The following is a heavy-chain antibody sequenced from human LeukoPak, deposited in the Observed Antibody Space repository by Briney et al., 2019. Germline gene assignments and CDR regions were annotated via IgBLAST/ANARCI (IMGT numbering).Heavy chain of an antibody. V-gene: IGHV4-38-2*02. Sequence: SETLSLTCSVSGYSISGGYYWGWIRQPPGKGLEWIRSIHHSGSTYYNPSLKSRVTISVDTSKNQFSLNLISVTAADTAMYYCARAQVGATLGFDYWGQGTLVTVSS. J-gene: IGHJ4*02. CDR3: ARAQVGATLGFDY. CDR1: GYSISGGYY. D-gene: IGHD1-26*01. CDR2: IHHSGST.